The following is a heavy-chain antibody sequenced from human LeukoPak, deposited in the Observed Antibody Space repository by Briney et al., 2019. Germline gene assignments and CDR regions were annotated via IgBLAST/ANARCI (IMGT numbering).Heavy chain of an antibody. CDR1: GGVIDSSSYY. Sequence: SETLSLTCTVSGGVIDSSSYYWGWIRQPPGKGLEWIGNIYYSGSAHYNPSLRSRVTISVDTSKNQFSLKLSSVTAADTAVYFCVGREYCTTTSCYIRGMDYWGQGTLVTVSS. V-gene: IGHV4-39*01. CDR2: IYYSGSA. D-gene: IGHD2-2*02. CDR3: VGREYCTTTSCYIRGMDY. J-gene: IGHJ4*02.